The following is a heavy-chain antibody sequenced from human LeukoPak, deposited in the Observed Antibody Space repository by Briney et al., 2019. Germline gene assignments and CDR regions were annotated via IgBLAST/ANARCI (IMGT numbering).Heavy chain of an antibody. Sequence: GGSLRLSCTTSGFPFRNYSVNWVRQAPGRGLQWVSAISASGRTTKYADPVKGRFTISRDNSRNTLYLHIDSLRPDDTALSFCAKDDAGFGEDFDSWGQGTLVIVSS. D-gene: IGHD3-10*01. CDR2: ISASGRTT. CDR1: GFPFRNYS. CDR3: AKDDAGFGEDFDS. J-gene: IGHJ4*02. V-gene: IGHV3-23*01.